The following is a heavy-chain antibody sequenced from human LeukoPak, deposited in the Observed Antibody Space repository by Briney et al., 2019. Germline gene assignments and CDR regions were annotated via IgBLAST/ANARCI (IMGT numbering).Heavy chain of an antibody. J-gene: IGHJ3*02. Sequence: GGSLRLSCAASGFTFSSYGMHWVRQAPGKGLEWVAVISYDGSNRYYADSVKGRFTISRENAKNSLYLQMNSLRAGDTAVYYCARADVDTEGFDIWGQGTMVTVSS. CDR1: GFTFSSYG. V-gene: IGHV3-30*03. CDR2: ISYDGSNR. D-gene: IGHD5-18*01. CDR3: ARADVDTEGFDI.